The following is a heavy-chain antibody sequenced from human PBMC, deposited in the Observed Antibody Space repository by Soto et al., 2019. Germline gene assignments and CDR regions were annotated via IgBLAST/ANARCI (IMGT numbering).Heavy chain of an antibody. CDR3: ARDAGGSGYDN. J-gene: IGHJ4*02. Sequence: ASVKVSCKASGYTFTSYGISWVRQAPGQGLEWMGWINPNSGGTNYAQKFQGWVTMTRDTSISTAYMELSRLRSDDTAVYYCARDAGGSGYDNWGQGTLVTVSS. D-gene: IGHD5-12*01. CDR1: GYTFTSYG. CDR2: INPNSGGT. V-gene: IGHV1-2*04.